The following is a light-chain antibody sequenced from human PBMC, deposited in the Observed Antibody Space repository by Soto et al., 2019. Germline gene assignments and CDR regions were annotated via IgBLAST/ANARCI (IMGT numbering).Light chain of an antibody. CDR3: SSYTSSSTVV. Sequence: QSALTQPASVSGSPGQSITISCTGTSSDVGRYNYVSWYQQHPGKAPKLMIYEVSNRPSGVSNRFSGSKSGNTASLTISGLQAEDEAAYYCSSYTSSSTVVFGGGTKLTVL. V-gene: IGLV2-14*01. CDR1: SSDVGRYNY. J-gene: IGLJ2*01. CDR2: EVS.